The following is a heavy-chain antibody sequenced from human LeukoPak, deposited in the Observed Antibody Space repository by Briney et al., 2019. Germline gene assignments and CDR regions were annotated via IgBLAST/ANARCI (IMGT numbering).Heavy chain of an antibody. D-gene: IGHD5-18*01. CDR3: TRVTGIQLWPLSGVYY. J-gene: IGHJ4*02. CDR2: ISSKAYGGTT. V-gene: IGHV3-49*04. CDR1: GFTFGDYA. Sequence: PGRSLRLSCTASGFTFGDYAMSWVRQAPGKGLEWVGFISSKAYGGTTEYAASVKGRFTISRDDSKSIAYLQMNSLKTEDTAVYYCTRVTGIQLWPLSGVYYWGQGTLVTVSS.